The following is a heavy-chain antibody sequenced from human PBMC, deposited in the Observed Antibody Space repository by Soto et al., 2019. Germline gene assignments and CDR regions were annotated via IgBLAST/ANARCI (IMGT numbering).Heavy chain of an antibody. CDR3: AREEFKDGRGHFDY. CDR1: GFTFSASL. CDR2: ISYGGNNK. D-gene: IGHD3-22*01. V-gene: IGHV3-30-3*01. J-gene: IGHJ4*02. Sequence: QVQLVESGGGVVQPGGSLRLSCAASGFTFSASLMHRVRQAPGTGLEWMAIISYGGNNKYYADSVKGRFTISRDISESTLYLQMNTTRAEDTAVYYCAREEFKDGRGHFDYWSQGTLVSVSS.